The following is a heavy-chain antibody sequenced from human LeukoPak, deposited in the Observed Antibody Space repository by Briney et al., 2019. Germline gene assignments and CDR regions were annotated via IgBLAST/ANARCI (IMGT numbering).Heavy chain of an antibody. CDR3: ATGSWIQLWLPRSDAFDI. J-gene: IGHJ3*02. Sequence: GGSLRLSCAASGFTFDDYVMHWVRQAPGKGLEWVSLISGDGGSTYYADSVKGRFTISRDNSKNSLYLQMNSLRTEDTALYYCATGSWIQLWLPRSDAFDIWGQGTMVTVSS. D-gene: IGHD5-18*01. V-gene: IGHV3-43*02. CDR2: ISGDGGST. CDR1: GFTFDDYV.